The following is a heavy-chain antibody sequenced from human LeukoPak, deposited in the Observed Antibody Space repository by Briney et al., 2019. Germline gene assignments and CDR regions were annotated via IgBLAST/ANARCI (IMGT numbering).Heavy chain of an antibody. J-gene: IGHJ6*03. V-gene: IGHV1-46*01. D-gene: IGHD2-8*01. CDR2: INPSGGTT. CDR1: GYTFTSYS. CDR3: ARSAGHCTNGICFTDYYMDV. Sequence: ASVKVSCKASGYTFTSYSIHWVRQAPGQGLEWMGIINPSGGTTTYTQKFQGRVTMTRDMSTSTVYMELSSLRSEDTGVYYCARSAGHCTNGICFTDYYMDVWGEGTTVTVSS.